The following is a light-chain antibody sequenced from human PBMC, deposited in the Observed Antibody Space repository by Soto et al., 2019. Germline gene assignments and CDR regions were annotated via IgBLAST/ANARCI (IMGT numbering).Light chain of an antibody. Sequence: QSVLTQPPSVSGAPGQRVTISCTGSSSNIGAGYDVHWYQQLPGTAPKLLIYGNSNRPSGVPDRFSGSKSGTSASLAITGLQAEDEADYYCQSYDSSLSAYVFGDGTKVT. CDR1: SSNIGAGYD. J-gene: IGLJ1*01. V-gene: IGLV1-40*01. CDR2: GNS. CDR3: QSYDSSLSAYV.